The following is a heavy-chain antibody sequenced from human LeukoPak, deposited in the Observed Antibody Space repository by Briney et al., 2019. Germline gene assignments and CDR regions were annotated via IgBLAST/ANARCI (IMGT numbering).Heavy chain of an antibody. CDR1: GLSLSTSGMR. V-gene: IGHV2-70*04. J-gene: IGHJ4*02. CDR3: ALGYYYDSSGYYGYFDY. CDR2: INWDDDK. D-gene: IGHD3-22*01. Sequence: ESGPTLVNPTQTLTLTCTFSGLSLSTSGMRVSWIRQPPGKALEWLSRINWDDDKFYSTSLKTRLTISKDTSRNQVVLTMTNMDPVDTATSYCALGYYYDSSGYYGYFDYWGQGTLVTVSS.